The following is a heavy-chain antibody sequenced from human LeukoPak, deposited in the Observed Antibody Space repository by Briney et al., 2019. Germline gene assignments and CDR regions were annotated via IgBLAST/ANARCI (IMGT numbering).Heavy chain of an antibody. CDR1: GFTFSNYA. D-gene: IGHD3-10*01. Sequence: GGSLRLSCAASGFTFSNYAMRWVRQAPGKGLEWVSGISGSGDSTYYADSVKGRFTISRDNSKNTLYLQMNSLRAEDTAVYYCARERGLLWFGETHYFDYWGQGTLVTVSS. CDR2: ISGSGDST. CDR3: ARERGLLWFGETHYFDY. V-gene: IGHV3-23*01. J-gene: IGHJ4*02.